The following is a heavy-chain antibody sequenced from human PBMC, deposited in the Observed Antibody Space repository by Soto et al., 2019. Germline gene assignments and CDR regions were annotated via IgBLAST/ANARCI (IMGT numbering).Heavy chain of an antibody. D-gene: IGHD3-22*01. CDR3: ARGGPVITDFYYGLDV. V-gene: IGHV1-69*01. CDR1: GGTFRTTA. CDR2: ITPVFGTP. Sequence: QVHLVQSGAEVKKPGSSVKVSCKISGGTFRTTAISWVRQAPGQGLEWMGEITPVFGTPDYAQKFQGRITITADESTSTVYMDLSSLRSEDTAVHYCARGGPVITDFYYGLDVWGQGTTVTVSS. J-gene: IGHJ6*02.